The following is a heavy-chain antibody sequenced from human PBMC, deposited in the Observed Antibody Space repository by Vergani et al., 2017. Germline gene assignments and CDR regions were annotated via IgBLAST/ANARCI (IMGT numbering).Heavy chain of an antibody. CDR1: GGSISSSSYY. CDR2: IYYSGST. V-gene: IGHV4-39*01. J-gene: IGHJ4*02. Sequence: QLQLQESGPGLVKPSETLSLTCTVSGGSISSSSYYWGWIRQPPGKGLEWIGSIYYSGSTYYNPYLKSRVIISVDTSKNQFSLKLSTVTAADTAVYCCARHFPPWEGGGNXFDYWGQGTLVTVSS. D-gene: IGHD1-26*01. CDR3: ARHFPPWEGGGNXFDY.